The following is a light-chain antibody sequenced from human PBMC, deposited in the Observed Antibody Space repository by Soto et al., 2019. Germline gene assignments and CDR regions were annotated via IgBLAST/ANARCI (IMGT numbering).Light chain of an antibody. Sequence: EIVMTQSPATLSVSPGERATLSCRASQSVSSNLAWYRQKPGQAPRLFMFDASTRATGITARFSGSGSETEFTLTISSLQSEDLAVYYCQQYNSWTYTFGQGTRLEIK. CDR2: DAS. CDR1: QSVSSN. V-gene: IGKV3-15*01. J-gene: IGKJ2*01. CDR3: QQYNSWTYT.